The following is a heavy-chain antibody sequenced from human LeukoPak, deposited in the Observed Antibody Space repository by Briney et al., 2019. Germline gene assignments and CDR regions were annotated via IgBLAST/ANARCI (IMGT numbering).Heavy chain of an antibody. V-gene: IGHV1-18*01. D-gene: IGHD2/OR15-2a*01. CDR2: ISGHNGNT. Sequence: ASVKVSCKGSGYTFNSYLISWVRQVPGQGLEWMGWISGHNGNTDYAQKFKDRVTLTTDTSTTTAYMELRSLTSDDTAVYYCARIWAEFQLVSDFRGQGTQVTVSP. CDR3: ARIWAEFQLVSDF. CDR1: GYTFNSYL. J-gene: IGHJ4*02.